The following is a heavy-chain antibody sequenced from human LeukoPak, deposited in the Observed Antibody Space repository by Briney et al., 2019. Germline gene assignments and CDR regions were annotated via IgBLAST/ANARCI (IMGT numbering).Heavy chain of an antibody. Sequence: PGGSLRLSCAASGFTFSTYAMSWVRQAPGKGLEWVSAVSGSGGSTYYADSVEGRFTISRDNSENTLYLQMNSLRAEDTAVYYCATDLAYGSGSSSDSFHIWGQGTKVTVSS. CDR1: GFTFSTYA. CDR2: VSGSGGST. CDR3: ATDLAYGSGSSSDSFHI. J-gene: IGHJ3*02. D-gene: IGHD3-10*01. V-gene: IGHV3-23*01.